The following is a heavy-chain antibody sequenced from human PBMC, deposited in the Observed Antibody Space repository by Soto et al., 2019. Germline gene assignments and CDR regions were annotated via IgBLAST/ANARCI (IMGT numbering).Heavy chain of an antibody. V-gene: IGHV3-23*01. J-gene: IGHJ5*02. CDR3: TKAGCTWPWWFDA. CDR2: ISGGGGGT. Sequence: GGSLRLSCAASGFSFSGYGLNWVRQAPGKGLDWVSGISGGGGGTNYADSVKGRFTISRDNSKNTLYLQMNSLRAEDTALYYFTKAGCTWPWWFDAWGQGSLVTVSS. CDR1: GFSFSGYG.